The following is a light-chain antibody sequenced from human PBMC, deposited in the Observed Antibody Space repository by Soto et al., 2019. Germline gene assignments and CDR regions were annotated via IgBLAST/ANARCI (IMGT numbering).Light chain of an antibody. V-gene: IGLV2-14*01. CDR1: SSDVGGYNY. Sequence: QSALTQPASVTGSPGQSITISCTGTSSDVGGYNYVSWYQQHPGKAPKLMIYEVSNRPSGVSNRFSGSKSGNTASLTISGRQAEDEGDYHCSSYTTTSTVIFGGGTKLTVL. CDR2: EVS. CDR3: SSYTTTSTVI. J-gene: IGLJ2*01.